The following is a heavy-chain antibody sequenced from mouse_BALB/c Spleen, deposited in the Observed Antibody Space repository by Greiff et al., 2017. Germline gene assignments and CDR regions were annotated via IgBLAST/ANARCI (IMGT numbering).Heavy chain of an antibody. CDR1: GFTFSDYY. D-gene: IGHD1-1*01. CDR3: ARDHSYGSSHFDY. V-gene: IGHV5-4*02. J-gene: IGHJ2*01. Sequence: EVQLVESGGGLVKPGGSLKLSCAASGFTFSDYYMYWVRQTPEKRLEWVATISDGGSYTYYPDSVKGRFTISRDNAKNNLYLQMSSLKSEDTAMYYCARDHSYGSSHFDYWGQGTTLTVSS. CDR2: ISDGGSYT.